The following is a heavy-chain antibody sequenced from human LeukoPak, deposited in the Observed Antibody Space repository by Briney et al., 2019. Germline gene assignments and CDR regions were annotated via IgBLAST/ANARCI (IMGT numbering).Heavy chain of an antibody. CDR3: ARVRAEGGVLLYYYYYYMDV. V-gene: IGHV3-48*01. CDR1: GFTFSSYS. D-gene: IGHD1-26*01. Sequence: PGGSLRLSCAASGFTFSSYSMNWVRQAPGKGLEWVSYISSSSSTIYYADSVKGRFTISRDNAKNSLYLQMNSLRAEDTAVYYCARVRAEGGVLLYYYYYYMDVWGKGTTVTVSS. CDR2: ISSSSSTI. J-gene: IGHJ6*03.